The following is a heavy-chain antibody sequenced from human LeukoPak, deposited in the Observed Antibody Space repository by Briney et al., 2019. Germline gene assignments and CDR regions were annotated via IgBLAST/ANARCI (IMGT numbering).Heavy chain of an antibody. CDR1: GGSISSYY. CDR3: AGVDIVVVDYYYMDV. CDR2: IYYSGST. V-gene: IGHV4-59*01. J-gene: IGHJ6*03. D-gene: IGHD2-15*01. Sequence: ASETLSLTCTVSGGSISSYYWSWIRQPPGKGLEWIGYIYYSGSTTYNPSLKSRVTISEDTSKNQFSLRLSSVTAADTAVYYCAGVDIVVVDYYYMDVWGKGTTVTVSS.